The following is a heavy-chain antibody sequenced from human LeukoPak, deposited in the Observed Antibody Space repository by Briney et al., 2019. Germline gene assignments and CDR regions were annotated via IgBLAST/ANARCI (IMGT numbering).Heavy chain of an antibody. CDR3: ARSLRGSGYDY. Sequence: SETLSLTCTVSGGSISSGDYYWSWIRQPPGKGLEWIGYIYYSGSTYYNPSLKSRVTISVDTSKNQFSLKLSSVTAADTAVYYCARSLRGSGYDYWGQGTLVTVSS. J-gene: IGHJ4*02. CDR1: GGSISSGDYY. V-gene: IGHV4-30-4*01. CDR2: IYYSGST. D-gene: IGHD6-19*01.